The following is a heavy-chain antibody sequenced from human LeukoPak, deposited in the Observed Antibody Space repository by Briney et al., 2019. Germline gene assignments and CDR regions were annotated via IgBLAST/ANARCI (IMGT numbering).Heavy chain of an antibody. CDR1: GYSISSGYY. CDR2: INHSGST. J-gene: IGHJ4*02. CDR3: ARGLVTTSDY. D-gene: IGHD5-12*01. Sequence: SETLSLTCTVSGYSISSGYYWGWIRQPPGKGLEWIGEINHSGSTNYNPSLKSRVTISVDTSKNQFSLKLSSVTAADTAVYYCARGLVTTSDYWGQGTLVTVSS. V-gene: IGHV4-38-2*02.